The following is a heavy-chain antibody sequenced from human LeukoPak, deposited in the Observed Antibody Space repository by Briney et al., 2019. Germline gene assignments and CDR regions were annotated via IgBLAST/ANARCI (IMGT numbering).Heavy chain of an antibody. CDR2: IHYSGST. CDR3: ARMGIRLFDRLPTYYFDY. D-gene: IGHD3-9*01. V-gene: IGHV4-59*08. J-gene: IGHJ4*02. Sequence: SETLSLTCTVSGGSISSYYWSWIRQPPGKGLEWIAYIHYSGSTHYNPSLRSRATISVDTSKNQLSLKLTSVTAADTAVYYCARMGIRLFDRLPTYYFDYWGQGTLVTVSS. CDR1: GGSISSYY.